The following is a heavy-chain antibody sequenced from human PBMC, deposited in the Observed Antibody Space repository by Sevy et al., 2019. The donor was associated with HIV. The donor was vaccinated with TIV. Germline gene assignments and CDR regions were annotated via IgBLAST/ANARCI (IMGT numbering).Heavy chain of an antibody. CDR3: AKDLCVAAAGTTGYSSGGYFRGFDY. V-gene: IGHV3-23*01. CDR1: GFTFSSYA. D-gene: IGHD6-19*01. CDR2: ISGSGGST. J-gene: IGHJ4*02. Sequence: GGSLRLSCAASGFTFSSYAMSWVRQAPGKGLEWVSAISGSGGSTYYADSVKGRFTISRDNSKNTLYLQMNSLRAEDTAVYYCAKDLCVAAAGTTGYSSGGYFRGFDYWGQGTLVTVSS.